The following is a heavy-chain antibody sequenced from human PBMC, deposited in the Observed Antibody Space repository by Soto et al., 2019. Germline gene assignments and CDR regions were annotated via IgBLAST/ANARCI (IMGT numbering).Heavy chain of an antibody. J-gene: IGHJ6*02. CDR2: ISYDGSNK. V-gene: IGHV3-30-3*01. D-gene: IGHD2-8*01. CDR1: GFTFGSYA. Sequence: ESGGGVVQPGRSLRLSCAASGFTFGSYAMHWVRQAPGKGLEWVAVISYDGSNKYYADSVKGRFTISRDNAKNTLYLQMNSLRAEDTAMYYCARELTAGAPYYYYYGMDVWGQGTTVTVSS. CDR3: ARELTAGAPYYYYYGMDV.